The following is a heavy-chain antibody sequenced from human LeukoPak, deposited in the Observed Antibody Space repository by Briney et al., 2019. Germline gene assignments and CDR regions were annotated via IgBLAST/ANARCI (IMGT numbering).Heavy chain of an antibody. CDR2: IYYSGSS. D-gene: IGHD2-21*02. CDR1: GGSISSYY. J-gene: IGHJ4*02. CDR3: ARDRGDYGSSDY. V-gene: IGHV4-59*12. Sequence: SETLSLTCTVSGGSISSYYWRWIRQPPGKGLEWIGYIYYSGSSNYNPSLKSRVTISVDTSKNQFSLKLSSVTAADTAVYYCARDRGDYGSSDYWGQGTLVTVSS.